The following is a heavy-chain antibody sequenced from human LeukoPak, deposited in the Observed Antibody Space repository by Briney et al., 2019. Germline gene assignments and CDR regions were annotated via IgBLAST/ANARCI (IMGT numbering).Heavy chain of an antibody. Sequence: HGASLKISCKGSGYSFTSYWIGWVRQMPGKGLEWMGIIYPGDSDTRYSPSFQGQVTISADKSISTAYLQWSSLKASDTAMYYCARRVAAAGTVFGFDYWGQGTLVTVSS. CDR1: GYSFTSYW. V-gene: IGHV5-51*01. CDR2: IYPGDSDT. D-gene: IGHD6-13*01. CDR3: ARRVAAAGTVFGFDY. J-gene: IGHJ4*02.